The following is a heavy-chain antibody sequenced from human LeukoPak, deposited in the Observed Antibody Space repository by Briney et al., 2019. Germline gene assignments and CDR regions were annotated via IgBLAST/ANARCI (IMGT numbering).Heavy chain of an antibody. CDR2: IHYSGTT. V-gene: IGHV4-59*01. D-gene: IGHD2-21*02. CDR3: ASSAGDHYFDY. Sequence: SETLSLTCTASGGSISSDYWSWIRQPPGKGLEWIGYIHYSGTTNYNPSLKSRVTISVDTSKNQFSLKLSSVTAADTAVYYCASSAGDHYFDYWGQGTLVTVSS. CDR1: GGSISSDY. J-gene: IGHJ4*02.